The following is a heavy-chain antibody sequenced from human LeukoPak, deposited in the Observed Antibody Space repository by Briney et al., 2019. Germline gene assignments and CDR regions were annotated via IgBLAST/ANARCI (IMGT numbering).Heavy chain of an antibody. CDR2: IYTSGST. J-gene: IGHJ5*02. D-gene: IGHD3-9*01. CDR3: ARDWYDMLTGYNNWFDP. Sequence: SESLSLTCSVSGASISSYYCTCIRQPARNGLEWIGRIYTSGSTNYHPSLKSRVTMSVDTSKNQFFLKLSSVTAADTAVYYCARDWYDMLTGYNNWFDPWGRGTLVSVSS. CDR1: GASISSYY. V-gene: IGHV4-4*07.